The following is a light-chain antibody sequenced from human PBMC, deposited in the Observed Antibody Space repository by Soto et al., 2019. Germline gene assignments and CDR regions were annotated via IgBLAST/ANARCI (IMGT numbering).Light chain of an antibody. CDR1: QRVSSRS. J-gene: IGKJ1*01. CDR3: QQDYNLRT. CDR2: GAS. V-gene: IGKV3D-7*01. Sequence: PGERVPLSCRASQRVSSRSLTWYQQKPGQAPRLLIYGASTRATSIPARFSGSGSGTDFTLTISSLQPEDFAVYYCQQDYNLRTFGQGTKVQIK.